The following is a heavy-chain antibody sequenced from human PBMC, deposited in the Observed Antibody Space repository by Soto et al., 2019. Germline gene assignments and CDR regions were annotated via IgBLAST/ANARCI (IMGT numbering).Heavy chain of an antibody. CDR3: ARENGAAAQAHYYYGMDV. J-gene: IGHJ6*02. D-gene: IGHD2-2*01. CDR2: TYYRSKWYS. CDR1: GDSVSSNSAT. Sequence: QSQTLSLTCAISGDSVSSNSATWNWIRQSPSRGLEWLGRTYYRSKWYSDYAVSGKSRLTINPDTSKSQFSLQLNSLTPDDTAVYYCARENGAAAQAHYYYGMDVWGQGTTVTVSS. V-gene: IGHV6-1*01.